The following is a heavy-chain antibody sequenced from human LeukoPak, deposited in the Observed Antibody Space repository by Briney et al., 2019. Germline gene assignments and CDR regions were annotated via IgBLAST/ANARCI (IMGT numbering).Heavy chain of an antibody. CDR3: ARVRGVGATTIQI. D-gene: IGHD1-26*01. CDR1: GVSISSSSYY. Sequence: SETLSLTCTVSGVSISSSSYYWGWLRQPPGKGLEWIGSIYYSGSTYYNPSLKSRVTISVDTSKNQFSLKLSSVTAADTAVYYCARVRGVGATTIQIWGQGTMVTVSS. V-gene: IGHV4-39*07. J-gene: IGHJ3*02. CDR2: IYYSGST.